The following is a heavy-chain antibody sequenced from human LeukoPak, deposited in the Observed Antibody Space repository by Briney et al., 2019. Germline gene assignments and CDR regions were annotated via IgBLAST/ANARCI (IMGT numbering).Heavy chain of an antibody. CDR3: ARDYCSSTSCYMGHGAFDI. J-gene: IGHJ3*02. CDR1: GGSISSYY. Sequence: SETLSLTCSVSGGSISSYYWSWIRQPAGKGLEWIGRIYTSGSTNYNPSLKSRVTMSVDTSKNQFSLKLSSVTAADTAVYYCARDYCSSTSCYMGHGAFDIWGQGTMVTVSS. V-gene: IGHV4-4*07. D-gene: IGHD2-2*02. CDR2: IYTSGST.